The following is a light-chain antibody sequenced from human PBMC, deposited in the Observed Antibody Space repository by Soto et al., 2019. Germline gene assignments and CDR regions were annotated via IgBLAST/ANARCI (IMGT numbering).Light chain of an antibody. CDR1: QAIRTE. CDR3: LQDYSYPRT. J-gene: IGKJ1*01. CDR2: GTS. Sequence: AIQMTQSPSSLSASVGDRVIITCRASQAIRTELGWYQQRPGKAPKLLIYGTSNLQSGVPSRFSGSGSGTEFTLTINGLQPVDFATYYCLQDYSYPRTFGQGTKVDVK. V-gene: IGKV1-6*01.